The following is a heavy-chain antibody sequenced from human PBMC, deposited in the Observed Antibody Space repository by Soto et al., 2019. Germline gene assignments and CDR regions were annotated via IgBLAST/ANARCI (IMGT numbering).Heavy chain of an antibody. J-gene: IGHJ4*02. D-gene: IGHD3-22*01. CDR2: ISYNGNFE. CDR3: ARDYNDGTGRFDY. Sequence: PRLSCAVSGLTFSSYAMHWVRQAPGKGLEWVATISYNGNFEDYADSVKGRFTISRDNPKNTLYLQMNSLRAEDTAVYYCARDYNDGTGRFDYWGQGTLVTVSS. CDR1: GLTFSSYA. V-gene: IGHV3-30-3*01.